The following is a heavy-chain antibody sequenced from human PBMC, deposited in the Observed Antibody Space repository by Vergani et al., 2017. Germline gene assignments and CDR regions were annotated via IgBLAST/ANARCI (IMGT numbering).Heavy chain of an antibody. Sequence: EVQLVESGGGLVQPGGSLRLSCAASGFTFSSYSMNWVRQAPAKGLVWVSRIKRDGSIKNYADSVKGRYTISRDNAKNTLYLEMNSLRGDDTAIYYCVRARCSGPCFMANWVDCWGQGGLVGVSS. CDR2: IKRDGSIK. D-gene: IGHD5-12*01. V-gene: IGHV3-74*02. J-gene: IGHJ5*01. CDR1: GFTFSSYS. CDR3: VRARCSGPCFMANWVDC.